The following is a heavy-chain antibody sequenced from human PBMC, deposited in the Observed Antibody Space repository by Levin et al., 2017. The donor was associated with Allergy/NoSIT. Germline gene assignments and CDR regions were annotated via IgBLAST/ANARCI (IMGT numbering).Heavy chain of an antibody. D-gene: IGHD3-16*02. V-gene: IGHV3-48*01. CDR2: ISSSSSTI. CDR1: GFTFSSYS. Sequence: GESLKISCAASGFTFSSYSMNWVRQAPGKGLEWVSYISSSSSTIYYADSVKGRFTISRDNAKNSLYLQMNSLRAEDTAVYYCARTPGGGSYRHHDYWGQGTLVTVSS. J-gene: IGHJ4*02. CDR3: ARTPGGGSYRHHDY.